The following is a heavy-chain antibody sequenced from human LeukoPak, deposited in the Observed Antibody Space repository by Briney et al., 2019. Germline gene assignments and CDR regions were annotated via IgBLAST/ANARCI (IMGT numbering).Heavy chain of an antibody. J-gene: IGHJ4*02. V-gene: IGHV3-15*01. CDR2: IKSKTDGGTT. D-gene: IGHD2-2*01. CDR1: GFTFNNAW. Sequence: GRSLRLSCAASGFTFNNAWMSWVRQAPGKGLEWVGRIKSKTDGGTTDFAAPVQGRFFISRDDSSNTLYLQMNSPRTEDTAVYYCTTDYLGWVGCRGTNCSDFWGQGTLVTVSS. CDR3: TTDYLGWVGCRGTNCSDF.